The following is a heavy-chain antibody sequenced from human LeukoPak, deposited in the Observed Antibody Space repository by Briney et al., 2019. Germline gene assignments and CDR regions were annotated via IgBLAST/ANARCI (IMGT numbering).Heavy chain of an antibody. CDR3: AREGLGGYAAVDY. CDR1: GYTFTGYY. Sequence: GASVKVSCKASGYTFTGYYMHWVRQAPGQGLEWMGWINPNSGGTNYAQKFQGRVTMTRDTSISKAYMELSRLRSDDTAVYDCAREGLGGYAAVDYWGQGTLVTVSS. V-gene: IGHV1-2*02. D-gene: IGHD3-16*01. J-gene: IGHJ4*02. CDR2: INPNSGGT.